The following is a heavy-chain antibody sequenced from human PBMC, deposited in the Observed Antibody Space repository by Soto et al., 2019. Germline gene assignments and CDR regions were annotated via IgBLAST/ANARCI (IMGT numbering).Heavy chain of an antibody. CDR1: GYTFTGYY. J-gene: IGHJ3*02. D-gene: IGHD6-13*01. Sequence: QVQLVQSGAEVKKPGASVKVSCKASGYTFTGYYMHWVRQAPGQGLEWMGWINPNSGGTNYAQKFHGRVTMTRDTSISTAYMELSRLRSDGTAVYYCARGGIAAAGTGAFDIWGQGTMVTVSS. V-gene: IGHV1-2*02. CDR3: ARGGIAAAGTGAFDI. CDR2: INPNSGGT.